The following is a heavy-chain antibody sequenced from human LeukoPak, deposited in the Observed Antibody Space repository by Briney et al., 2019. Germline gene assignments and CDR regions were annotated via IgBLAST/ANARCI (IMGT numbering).Heavy chain of an antibody. CDR1: GGPFSRFV. D-gene: IGHD4-17*01. Sequence: ASVKVSCKDSGGPFSRFVTRWVRPAPGQGLEWMGGIIPVLGRANYAQKFQGRVTITADESTTTAYIELSSLRSEDTAVYYCARDLRGITVTGVGWFDIWGQGTLVTVSS. CDR2: IIPVLGRA. J-gene: IGHJ5*02. V-gene: IGHV1-69*10. CDR3: ARDLRGITVTGVGWFDI.